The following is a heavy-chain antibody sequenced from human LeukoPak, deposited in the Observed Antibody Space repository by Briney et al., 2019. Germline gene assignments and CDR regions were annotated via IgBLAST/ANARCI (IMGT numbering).Heavy chain of an antibody. CDR1: GFTFSSFA. J-gene: IGHJ4*02. V-gene: IGHV3-23*01. D-gene: IGHD3-16*01. CDR2: VTGDSGTI. Sequence: GGSLRLSCTASGFTFSSFAMNWVRQVPGKGLEWVSVVTGDSGTIHYSDSVKGRFTISRGNSKSTLYLQMNSLRVEDTAVYFCTKGDLPYFEYWGQGTLVTVSS. CDR3: TKGDLPYFEY.